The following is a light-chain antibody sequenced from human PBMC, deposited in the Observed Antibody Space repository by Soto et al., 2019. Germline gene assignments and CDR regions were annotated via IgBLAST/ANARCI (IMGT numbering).Light chain of an antibody. CDR3: QPSLNTKT. J-gene: IGKJ1*01. Sequence: IAMTQSPATLSMSPGERATLSCRASQSVAKDLAWYQHKPGQAPRLLTHGASTRATGIPARFSGSGSGTDFTLTIDRLEPEDFAVYYCQPSLNTKTFGQGTKVDIK. CDR1: QSVAKD. V-gene: IGKV3-15*01. CDR2: GAS.